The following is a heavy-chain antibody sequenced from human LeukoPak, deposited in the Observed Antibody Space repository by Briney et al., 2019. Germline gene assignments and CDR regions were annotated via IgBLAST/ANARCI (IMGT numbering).Heavy chain of an antibody. CDR1: GLTVRSYY. CDR2: IYSGGST. Sequence: GGSLRLSCAASGLTVRSYYMSWVRRSPGKGLEWVSVIYSGGSTYYGDSVKGRFTISRDNSKNTLYLQMNSLRAEDTAVYYCARLMDTAMVSPRGLWYYYYGMDVWGQGTTVTVSS. V-gene: IGHV3-66*02. D-gene: IGHD5-18*01. J-gene: IGHJ6*02. CDR3: ARLMDTAMVSPRGLWYYYYGMDV.